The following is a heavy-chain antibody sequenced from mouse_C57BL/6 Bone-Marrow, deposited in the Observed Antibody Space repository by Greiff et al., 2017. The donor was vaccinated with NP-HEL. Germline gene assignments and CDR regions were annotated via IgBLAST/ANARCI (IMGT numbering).Heavy chain of an antibody. D-gene: IGHD1-1*02. CDR2: IDPKNGDT. CDR1: GFNIKDDY. Sequence: VQLQQSGAELVRPGASVKLSCTASGFNIKDDYMHWVKQRPEQGLEWIGWIDPKNGDTEYASKFQGKATITADTSSNTAYLQLSSLTSEDTAVYYCTPLMAVLPPYWGQGTLVTVSA. J-gene: IGHJ3*01. CDR3: TPLMAVLPPY. V-gene: IGHV14-4*01.